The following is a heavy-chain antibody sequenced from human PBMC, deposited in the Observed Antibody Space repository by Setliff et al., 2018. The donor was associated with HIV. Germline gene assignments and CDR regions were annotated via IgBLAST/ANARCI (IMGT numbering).Heavy chain of an antibody. D-gene: IGHD3-3*01. Sequence: SETLSLTCAVSGYSISSGYYWGWVRQPPEKGLEWIGSFYHSGSTYYNPSLKSRVTISVDTSKNQFSLKLSSVAAADTAVYYCARAPITIFGVIIIPVYFDYWGQGTLVTVSS. CDR3: ARAPITIFGVIIIPVYFDY. V-gene: IGHV4-38-2*01. CDR1: GYSISSGYY. CDR2: FYHSGST. J-gene: IGHJ4*02.